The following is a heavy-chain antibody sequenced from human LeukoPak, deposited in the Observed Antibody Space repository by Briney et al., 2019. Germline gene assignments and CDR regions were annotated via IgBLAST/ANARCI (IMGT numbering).Heavy chain of an antibody. D-gene: IGHD1-26*01. J-gene: IGHJ4*02. Sequence: PSETLSLTCAVYGGSFSGYYWSWIRQPPGKGLEWIGEINHSGSTNYNPSLKSRVTISVDTSKNQFSLKLSSVTAADTAVYYCARSLGGSYYFYHYWGQGTLVTVSS. CDR3: ARSLGGSYYFYHY. CDR2: INHSGST. CDR1: GGSFSGYY. V-gene: IGHV4-34*01.